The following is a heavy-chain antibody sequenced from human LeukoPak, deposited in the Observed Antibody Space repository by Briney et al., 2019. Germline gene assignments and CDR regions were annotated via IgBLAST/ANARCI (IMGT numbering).Heavy chain of an antibody. CDR3: AGTYYGFWSGYYPHYYYMDV. CDR1: GGSISSYY. CDR2: IYYSGST. V-gene: IGHV4-59*01. J-gene: IGHJ6*03. Sequence: SETLSLTCTVSGGSISSYYWSWIRQTPGKGLEWIGYIYYSGSTNYNPSLKSRVTISVDTSKNQFSLKLSSVTAADTAVYYCAGTYYGFWSGYYPHYYYMDVWGKGTTVTVSS. D-gene: IGHD3-3*01.